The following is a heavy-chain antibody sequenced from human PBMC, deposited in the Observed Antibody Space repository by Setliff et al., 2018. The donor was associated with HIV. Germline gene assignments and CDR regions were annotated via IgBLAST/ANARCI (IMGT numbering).Heavy chain of an antibody. J-gene: IGHJ4*02. CDR2: MNPNSGNR. CDR3: ARGRGRYYDSRSYLDY. V-gene: IGHV1-8*03. CDR1: GYTFTSYD. D-gene: IGHD3-22*01. Sequence: KVSCKTSGYTFTSYDINWVRQATGQGLEWMGWMNPNSGNRGYAQKFQGRVTISRNTSISTAYMELSGLRSEDTAVYYCARGRGRYYDSRSYLDYWGQGTLVTVSS.